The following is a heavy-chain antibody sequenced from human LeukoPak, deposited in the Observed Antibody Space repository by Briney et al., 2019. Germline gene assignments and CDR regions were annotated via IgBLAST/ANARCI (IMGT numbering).Heavy chain of an antibody. Sequence: GSLRLSCAVSGFTVSSNYMSWVRQAPGKGLEWVSVIYNDGSTFYADSVKGRFTISRDNSKNTLYLQMNSLRAEDTAVYYCAITGESSNLALYFYYWGQGTLVTGPS. J-gene: IGHJ4*02. CDR2: IYNDGST. CDR1: GFTVSSNY. CDR3: AITGESSNLALYFYY. V-gene: IGHV3-53*01. D-gene: IGHD3-16*01.